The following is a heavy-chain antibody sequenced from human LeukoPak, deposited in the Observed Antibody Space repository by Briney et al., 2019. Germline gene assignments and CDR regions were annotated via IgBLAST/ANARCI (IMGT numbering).Heavy chain of an antibody. Sequence: PGGTLRLSCAASGFTFSSYGMSWVRQAPGRGLEWVSTISGSGDNTYYADSVKGRFTISRDNSESTLYLQMNSLRAEDTAVYFCARGEHYGDFFDYWGQGTLVTVSS. V-gene: IGHV3-23*01. J-gene: IGHJ4*02. CDR2: ISGSGDNT. CDR3: ARGEHYGDFFDY. D-gene: IGHD4-17*01. CDR1: GFTFSSYG.